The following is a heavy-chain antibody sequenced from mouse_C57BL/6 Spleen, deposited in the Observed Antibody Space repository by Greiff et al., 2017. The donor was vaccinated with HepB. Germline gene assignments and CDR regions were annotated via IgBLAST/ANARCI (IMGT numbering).Heavy chain of an antibody. CDR1: GYTFTSYW. CDR2: IDPSDSYT. CDR3: ARSRDGFAY. D-gene: IGHD3-3*01. V-gene: IGHV1-69*01. Sequence: QVQLQQSGAELVMPGASVKLSCKASGYTFTSYWMHWVKQRPGQGLEWIGEIDPSDSYTNYNQKFKGKSTLTVDKSSSTAYMQLSSLTSEDSAVYYCARSRDGFAYWGQGTLVTVSA. J-gene: IGHJ3*01.